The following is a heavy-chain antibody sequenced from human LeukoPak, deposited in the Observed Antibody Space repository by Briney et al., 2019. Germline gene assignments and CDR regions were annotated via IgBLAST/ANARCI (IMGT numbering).Heavy chain of an antibody. Sequence: ASVKVSCKASGYTFTSYGISWVRQAPGQGLEWMGWISGYSGNTNYVQKFQGRVTTATDTSTSTVYMELRSLRSDDTAVYYCARDIATVVHQEWGQGTLVTVSS. D-gene: IGHD4-23*01. V-gene: IGHV1-18*01. CDR3: ARDIATVVHQE. CDR2: ISGYSGNT. CDR1: GYTFTSYG. J-gene: IGHJ4*02.